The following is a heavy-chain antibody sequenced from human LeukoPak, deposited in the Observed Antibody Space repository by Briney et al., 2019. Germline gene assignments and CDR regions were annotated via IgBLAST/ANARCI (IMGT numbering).Heavy chain of an antibody. Sequence: GGSLRLSCAASGFTFSSYSMNWVRQAPGRGLEWVSSISSSSSYIYYADSVKGRFTNSRDNAKNSLYLQMNSLRAEDTAVYYCARDSSSRYFDYWGQGTLVTVSS. CDR1: GFTFSSYS. D-gene: IGHD6-13*01. CDR2: ISSSSSYI. J-gene: IGHJ4*02. V-gene: IGHV3-21*01. CDR3: ARDSSSRYFDY.